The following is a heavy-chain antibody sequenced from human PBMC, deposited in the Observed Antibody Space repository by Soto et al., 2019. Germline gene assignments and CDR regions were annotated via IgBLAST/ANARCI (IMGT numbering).Heavy chain of an antibody. CDR3: AKDHYDYVWGSYRYGDAFDI. V-gene: IGHV3-23*01. Sequence: GGSLRLSCAASGFTFSSYAMSWVRQAPGKGLEWVSAISGSGGSTYYADSVKGRFTISRDNSKNTLYLQMNSLRAEDTAVYYCAKDHYDYVWGSYRYGDAFDIWGQGTMVTVSS. CDR1: GFTFSSYA. CDR2: ISGSGGST. J-gene: IGHJ3*02. D-gene: IGHD3-16*02.